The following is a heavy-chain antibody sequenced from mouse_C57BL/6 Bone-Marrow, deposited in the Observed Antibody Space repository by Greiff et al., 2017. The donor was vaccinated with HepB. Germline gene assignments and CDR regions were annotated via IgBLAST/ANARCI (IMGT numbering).Heavy chain of an antibody. CDR3: ARSYDGYYGGFAY. CDR2: INPSSGYT. J-gene: IGHJ3*01. CDR1: GSTFTSYT. D-gene: IGHD2-3*01. Sequence: QVQLQQSGAELARPGASVKMSCKASGSTFTSYTMHWVKQRPGQGLEWIGYINPSSGYTKYNQKFKDKATLTADKSSSTAYMQLSSLTSEDSAVYYCARSYDGYYGGFAYWGQGTLVTVSA. V-gene: IGHV1-4*01.